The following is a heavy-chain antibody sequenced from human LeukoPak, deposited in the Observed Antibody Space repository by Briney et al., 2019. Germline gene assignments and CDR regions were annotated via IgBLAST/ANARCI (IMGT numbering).Heavy chain of an antibody. CDR3: ARVFGYSYGYRFDY. CDR1: GGSFSGYY. D-gene: IGHD5-18*01. J-gene: IGHJ4*02. CDR2: INNSGST. Sequence: PSETLSLTCAVYGGSFSGYYWSWVRQPPGKGGEWSGEINNSGSTNYNPSLKRGVNISVEKSKNQFSLKLSSVTAADTAVYYCARVFGYSYGYRFDYWGQGTLVTVSS. V-gene: IGHV4-34*01.